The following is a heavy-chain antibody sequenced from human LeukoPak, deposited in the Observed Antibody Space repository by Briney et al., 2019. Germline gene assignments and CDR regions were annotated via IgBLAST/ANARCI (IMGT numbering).Heavy chain of an antibody. J-gene: IGHJ4*02. CDR1: GGSISSYY. D-gene: IGHD6-19*01. V-gene: IGHV4-59*01. CDR2: IYYSGST. CDR3: ARERAVAGIDY. Sequence: SETLSLTCTVSGGSISSYYWSWIRQPPGKGLEWIGYIYYSGSTNYNPSLKSRVTISVDSSKNQFSLKLSSVTAADTAVYYCARERAVAGIDYWGQGTLVTVSS.